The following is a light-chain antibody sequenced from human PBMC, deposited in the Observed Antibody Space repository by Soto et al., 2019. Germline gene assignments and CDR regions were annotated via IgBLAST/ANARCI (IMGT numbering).Light chain of an antibody. V-gene: IGKV3-20*01. Sequence: SPATLSVAQGEKXTLSCRTTQSLDQYTLACHQQKPGHAPRLXIYGASTRADASPDRFSGGGSATDFSLTISRLETEDFSVYYGHQYGSSPLTFGGGTKVDIK. CDR3: HQYGSSPLT. CDR2: GAS. CDR1: QSLDQYT. J-gene: IGKJ4*01.